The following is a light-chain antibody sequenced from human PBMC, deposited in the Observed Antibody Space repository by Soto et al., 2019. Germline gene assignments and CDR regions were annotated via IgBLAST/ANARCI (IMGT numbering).Light chain of an antibody. CDR2: DVY. V-gene: IGLV2-14*01. CDR1: SSDVGGYNY. Sequence: QSVLTQPASVSGSPGQSITISCTGTSSDVGGYNYVSWFQQHPGKAPNLMIYDVYRRPSGVSYRFSGSKSGNTASLTISGLQDEDEADYYCSSYTTSSTVVFGGGTKLTVL. CDR3: SSYTTSSTVV. J-gene: IGLJ2*01.